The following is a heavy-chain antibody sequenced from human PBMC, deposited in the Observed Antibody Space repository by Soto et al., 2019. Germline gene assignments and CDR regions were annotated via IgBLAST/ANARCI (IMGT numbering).Heavy chain of an antibody. CDR3: AKDLWIAVAGTGC. Sequence: EVQLLESGGGLVQPGGSLRLSCTVSGYTFSTYAMSWVRQAPGKGLEWVSGINDAGRFTYYADSVTGRFTISRDNSKDTLYLQMNSLRAEDTAVYYCAKDLWIAVAGTGCWGQGTLVTVSS. CDR2: INDAGRFT. CDR1: GYTFSTYA. V-gene: IGHV3-23*01. J-gene: IGHJ4*02. D-gene: IGHD6-19*01.